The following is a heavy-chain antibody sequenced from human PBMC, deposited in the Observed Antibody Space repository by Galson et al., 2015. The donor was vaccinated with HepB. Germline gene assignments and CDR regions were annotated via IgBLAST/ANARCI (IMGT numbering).Heavy chain of an antibody. Sequence: SLRLSCAASGFTFSSYAMSWVRQAPGKGLEWVSAISGSGGSTYYADSVKGRFTISRDNSKNTLYLQMNSLRAEDTAVYYCANAIPHDDSSGYQRVLSNWGQGTLVTVSS. V-gene: IGHV3-23*01. CDR1: GFTFSSYA. J-gene: IGHJ4*02. D-gene: IGHD3-22*01. CDR2: ISGSGGST. CDR3: ANAIPHDDSSGYQRVLSN.